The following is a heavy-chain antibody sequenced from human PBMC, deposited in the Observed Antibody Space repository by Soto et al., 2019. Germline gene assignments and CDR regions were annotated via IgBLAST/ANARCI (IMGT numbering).Heavy chain of an antibody. CDR1: GGSISSGGYS. Sequence: TLSLTCSVSGGSISSGGYSWSWIRQPPGKGLEWIGDIYHSGSTYYNPSLKSRVTIAVDKSRNQFSLKLSSVTAADTAVYYCARRWGEGRVDYWGQGTLVTVSS. CDR3: ARRWGEGRVDY. V-gene: IGHV4-30-2*01. CDR2: IYHSGST. J-gene: IGHJ4*02. D-gene: IGHD3-10*01.